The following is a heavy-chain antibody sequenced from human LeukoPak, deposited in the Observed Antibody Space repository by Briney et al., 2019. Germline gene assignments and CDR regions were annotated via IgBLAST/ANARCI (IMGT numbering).Heavy chain of an antibody. Sequence: GASVKVSCKASGYTFTSYGISWVRQAPGQGLEWMGWISAYNGNTNYAQKLQGRVTMTRDTSISTAYMELSRLRSDDTAVYYCAREPHPYGSGSYYNRVAYYYYYMDVWGKGTTVTVSS. D-gene: IGHD3-10*01. CDR2: ISAYNGNT. J-gene: IGHJ6*03. V-gene: IGHV1-18*01. CDR3: AREPHPYGSGSYYNRVAYYYYYMDV. CDR1: GYTFTSYG.